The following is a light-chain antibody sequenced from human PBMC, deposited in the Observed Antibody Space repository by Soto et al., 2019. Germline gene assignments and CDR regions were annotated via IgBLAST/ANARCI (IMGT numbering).Light chain of an antibody. Sequence: EIVMTQSPATLSVSQGERATLSCRASESVYSNLAWYQQKPGQAPTLLIFAASTRATGIPARFSGSGSGTESTLTISSLQSEDFAVYYCQQYAKWPLTFGGGTKVEIK. V-gene: IGKV3-15*01. CDR3: QQYAKWPLT. J-gene: IGKJ4*01. CDR2: AAS. CDR1: ESVYSN.